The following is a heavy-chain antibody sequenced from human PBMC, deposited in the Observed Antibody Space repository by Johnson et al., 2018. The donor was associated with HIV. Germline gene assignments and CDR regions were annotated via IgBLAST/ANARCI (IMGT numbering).Heavy chain of an antibody. CDR2: ISSSGSTI. CDR1: GFTFSDYY. J-gene: IGHJ3*02. Sequence: VQLVESGGGLVKPGGSLRLSCAASGFTFSDYYMSWIRQAPGKGLEWVSYISSSGSTIYYADSVKGRFTISRDNAKNSLYLQMNSLRAEDTALYYGASDASLRFLEWLDAFDIWGAGTVVTVSS. D-gene: IGHD3-3*01. V-gene: IGHV3-11*01. CDR3: ASDASLRFLEWLDAFDI.